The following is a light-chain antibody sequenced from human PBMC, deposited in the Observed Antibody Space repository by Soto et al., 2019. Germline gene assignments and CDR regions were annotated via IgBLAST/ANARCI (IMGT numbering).Light chain of an antibody. V-gene: IGKV3-20*01. CDR3: QQYGSSPRT. CDR1: QSVSSSY. Sequence: IVLTQSPVTLSLSPGEIATLSCSSSQSVSSSYLAWYQQKPGQAPRLLIYGASSRATGIPDRFSGSGSGTDFTLTISRLEPEDFAVYYCQQYGSSPRTFGQGTKVDIK. J-gene: IGKJ1*01. CDR2: GAS.